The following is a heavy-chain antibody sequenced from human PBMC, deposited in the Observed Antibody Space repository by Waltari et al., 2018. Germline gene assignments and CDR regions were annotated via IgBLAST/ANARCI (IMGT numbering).Heavy chain of an antibody. D-gene: IGHD6-19*01. J-gene: IGHJ5*02. CDR2: IKSKTDGGTT. CDR3: TTDSAVAGTGGPNWFDP. V-gene: IGHV3-15*01. Sequence: VGRIKSKTDGGTTDYASTVKGRFTISRDDSKNTLYLQMNSLKTEDTAVYYCTTDSAVAGTGGPNWFDPWGQGTLVTVSS.